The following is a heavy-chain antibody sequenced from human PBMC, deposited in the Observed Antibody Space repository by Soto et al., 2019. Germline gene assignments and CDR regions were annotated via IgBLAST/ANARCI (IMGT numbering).Heavy chain of an antibody. CDR3: ALSIRFAGTTNSTDY. J-gene: IGHJ4*02. Sequence: QVQLVQSGAEVKKPGASVKVSCKVSGYTLTELSMHWVRQAPGKGLEWMGGFDPDDGETIYAQKFPGRVTMTEDTSTXTAYLEQSRMRSEDTAVYYCALSIRFAGTTNSTDYWGQGTLVTVSS. CDR1: GYTLTELS. D-gene: IGHD3-3*01. CDR2: FDPDDGET. V-gene: IGHV1-24*01.